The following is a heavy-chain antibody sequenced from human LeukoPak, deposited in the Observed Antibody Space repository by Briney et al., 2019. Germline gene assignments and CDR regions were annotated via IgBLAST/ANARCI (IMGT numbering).Heavy chain of an antibody. Sequence: AGGSLRLSCAASGFTFSSSAMNWVRQAPGKGLEWVSTLSASGGSTYSADSVKGRFTISRDNSKNTLYLQMNSLRAEDTAVYYCARGVAIQGYYDTSGYYSDSWGQGTLVTVSS. CDR3: ARGVAIQGYYDTSGYYSDS. V-gene: IGHV3-23*01. CDR2: LSASGGST. D-gene: IGHD3-22*01. J-gene: IGHJ5*01. CDR1: GFTFSSSA.